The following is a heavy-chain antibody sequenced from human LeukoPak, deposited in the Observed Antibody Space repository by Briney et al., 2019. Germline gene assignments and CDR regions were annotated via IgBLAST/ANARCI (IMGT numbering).Heavy chain of an antibody. D-gene: IGHD1-1*01. CDR1: GGSFSGYY. Sequence: SETLSLTCAVYGGSFSGYYWSWIRQPPGKGLEWIGEINHSGSTNYNLSLKSRVTISVDTSKNQFSLKLSSVTAADTAVYYCARDTKNWGQGTLVTVSS. J-gene: IGHJ4*02. CDR3: ARDTKN. V-gene: IGHV4-34*01. CDR2: INHSGST.